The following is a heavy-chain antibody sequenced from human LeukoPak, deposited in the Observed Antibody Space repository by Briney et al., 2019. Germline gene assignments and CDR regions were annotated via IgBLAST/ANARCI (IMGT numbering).Heavy chain of an antibody. V-gene: IGHV1-69*01. D-gene: IGHD2-2*01. CDR3: ARVGVYCSSTSCYSGAFDI. CDR2: IIPIFGTA. J-gene: IGHJ3*02. Sequence: SVKVSCKASGGTFSSYAISWVRQAPGQGLEWMGGIIPIFGTANYAQKFQGRVTITADESTSTAYMELSSLRSEDTAVYYCARVGVYCSSTSCYSGAFDIWGQGTMVTVSS. CDR1: GGTFSSYA.